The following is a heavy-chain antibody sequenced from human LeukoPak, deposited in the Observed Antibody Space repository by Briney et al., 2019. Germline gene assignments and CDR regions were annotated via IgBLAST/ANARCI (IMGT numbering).Heavy chain of an antibody. V-gene: IGHV1-69*13. J-gene: IGHJ6*02. CDR1: GRTFSSYV. Sequence: SVKVSCKASGRTFSSYVISWVRQAPGQGLEWMGGIIPIFGTENYAQKFQGRVTITADESTSTAYMELSSLRSEDTAVYYYARDYHGGNSDYYYGMDVWGQGTTVTVSS. CDR3: ARDYHGGNSDYYYGMDV. CDR2: IIPIFGTE. D-gene: IGHD4-23*01.